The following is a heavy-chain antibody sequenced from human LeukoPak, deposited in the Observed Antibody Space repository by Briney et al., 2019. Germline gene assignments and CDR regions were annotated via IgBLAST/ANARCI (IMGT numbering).Heavy chain of an antibody. CDR3: ARWEPYDYGDYGGYWYFDL. Sequence: ASVKVSCKASGGTFSSYAISWVRQAPGQGLEWMGGIIPIFGTANYAQKFQGRVTITADESTSTAYMELSSLRSEDTAVYYCARWEPYDYGDYGGYWYFDLWGRGTLVTVSS. D-gene: IGHD4-17*01. CDR1: GGTFSSYA. CDR2: IIPIFGTA. J-gene: IGHJ2*01. V-gene: IGHV1-69*13.